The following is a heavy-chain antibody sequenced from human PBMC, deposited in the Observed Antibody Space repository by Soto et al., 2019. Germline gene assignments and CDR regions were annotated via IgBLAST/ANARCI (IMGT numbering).Heavy chain of an antibody. V-gene: IGHV1-8*01. D-gene: IGHD6-19*01. CDR3: ARGSSGWYSNDFDI. CDR2: MNPNSGNT. Sequence: XSGKVSCEASGYPFTSYDIDWVRQATGQGLEWMGWMNPNSGNTGYAQKFQCRVTMTRNTSISTAYMELSSLRSEDTAVYYCARGSSGWYSNDFDIWGQGTMVTV. CDR1: GYPFTSYD. J-gene: IGHJ3*02.